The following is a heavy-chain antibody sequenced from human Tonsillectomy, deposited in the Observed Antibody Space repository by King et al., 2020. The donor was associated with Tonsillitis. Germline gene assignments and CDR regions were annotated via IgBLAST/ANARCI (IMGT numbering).Heavy chain of an antibody. Sequence: VQLVQSGAEVKKSGESLRISCKGSGYSFTSYWITWVRQMPGKGLEWMGSIDPTDSYTNYSPSFQGHVTISADKSVRTAYLQWSSLKASDTAMYYCARHAWVVSSGYSFSFDYWGQGTLVTVSS. CDR2: IDPTDSYT. V-gene: IGHV5-10-1*03. CDR1: GYSFTSYW. CDR3: ARHAWVVSSGYSFSFDY. J-gene: IGHJ4*02. D-gene: IGHD3-22*01.